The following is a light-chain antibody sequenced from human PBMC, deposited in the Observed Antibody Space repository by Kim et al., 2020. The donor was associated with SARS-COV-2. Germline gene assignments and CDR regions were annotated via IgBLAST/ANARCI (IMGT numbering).Light chain of an antibody. J-gene: IGLJ3*02. V-gene: IGLV2-23*02. CDR2: EVS. CDR1: SGEVRTYNL. Sequence: GHSIHISCTGTSGEVRTYNLVAWYQQHPGKAPKLMIYEVSKRPSGVSNRFSGSKSGNTASLTISGLQAEDEADYYCCSYACSSTWVFGGGTQLTVL. CDR3: CSYACSSTWV.